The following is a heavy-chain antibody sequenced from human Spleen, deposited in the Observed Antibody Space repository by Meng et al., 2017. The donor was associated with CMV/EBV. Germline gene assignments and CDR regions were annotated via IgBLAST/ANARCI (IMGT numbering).Heavy chain of an antibody. V-gene: IGHV3-7*01. CDR3: ARDVSLGGEGGNSLGPFDY. CDR2: IKQDGSEK. D-gene: IGHD4-23*01. CDR1: GFTFSSYW. Sequence: GESLKISCAASGFTFSSYWMSWVRQAPGKGLEWVANIKQDGSEKYYVDSVKGRFTISRDNAKNSLYLQMNSLRAEDTAVYYCARDVSLGGEGGNSLGPFDYWGQGTTVTVSS. J-gene: IGHJ4*03.